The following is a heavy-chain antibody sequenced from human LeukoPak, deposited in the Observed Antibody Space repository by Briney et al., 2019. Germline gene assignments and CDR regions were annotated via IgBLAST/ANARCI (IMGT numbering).Heavy chain of an antibody. J-gene: IGHJ3*02. Sequence: AGSLRLSCAASGFTVSSNYMSWVRQAPGKGLEWVSVIYSGGSTYYADSVKGRFTISRDNSKNTLYLQMNSLRAEDTAVYYCARYCSSTSCYSAAGLYAFDIWGQGTMVTVSS. V-gene: IGHV3-53*01. CDR3: ARYCSSTSCYSAAGLYAFDI. CDR2: IYSGGST. CDR1: GFTVSSNY. D-gene: IGHD2-2*01.